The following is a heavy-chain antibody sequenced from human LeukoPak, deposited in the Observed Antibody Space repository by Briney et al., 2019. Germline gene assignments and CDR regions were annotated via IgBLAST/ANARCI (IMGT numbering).Heavy chain of an antibody. D-gene: IGHD5-18*01. CDR3: ARERPTAMALHEAFDI. J-gene: IGHJ3*02. CDR1: GFTFSSYW. V-gene: IGHV3-7*01. CDR2: IKQDGSEK. Sequence: GGSLRLSCAASGFTFSSYWMSWVRQAPGKWLEWVANIKQDGSEKYYVDSVKGRFTISRDNAKNSLYLQMNSLRAEDTAVYYCARERPTAMALHEAFDIWGQGTMVTVSS.